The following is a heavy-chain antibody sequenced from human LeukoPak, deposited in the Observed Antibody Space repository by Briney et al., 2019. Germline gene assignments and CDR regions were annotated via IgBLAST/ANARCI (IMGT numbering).Heavy chain of an antibody. CDR2: ISSSSSTI. V-gene: IGHV3-48*01. CDR1: GFTFSSYS. Sequence: GGSLRLSCAASGFTFSSYSMNWVRQAPGKGLEWVSYISSSSSTIYYADSVKGRFTISRDNAKNSLYLQMNSLRAEDTAVYYCARDDGPPTTAAVSSGVDYWGQGTLVTVSS. CDR3: ARDDGPPTTAAVSSGVDY. J-gene: IGHJ4*02. D-gene: IGHD2-2*01.